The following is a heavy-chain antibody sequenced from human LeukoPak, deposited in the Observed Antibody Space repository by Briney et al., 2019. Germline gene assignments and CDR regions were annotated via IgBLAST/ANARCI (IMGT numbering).Heavy chain of an antibody. CDR1: GFTFSSYA. CDR2: ISGSGGST. J-gene: IGHJ4*02. CDR3: ARVVGLILGYFDY. D-gene: IGHD3/OR15-3a*01. V-gene: IGHV3-23*01. Sequence: PGGSLRLSCAASGFTFSSYAMSWVRQAPGKGLEWVSAISGSGGSTYYADSVKGRFTISRDNSKNTLYLQMNSLRAEDTAVYYCARVVGLILGYFDYWGQGTLVTVSS.